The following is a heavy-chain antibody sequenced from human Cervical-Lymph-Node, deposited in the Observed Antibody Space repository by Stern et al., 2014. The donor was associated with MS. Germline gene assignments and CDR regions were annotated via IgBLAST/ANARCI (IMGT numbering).Heavy chain of an antibody. CDR2: IYGEGDT. CDR3: AHGGQDDGDYFAP. J-gene: IGHJ5*02. CDR1: GFSLSTTGVS. V-gene: IGHV2-5*02. D-gene: IGHD4-17*01. Sequence: QVTLKESGPALVKPTQTLTLTCTFSGFSLSTTGVSVGWIRQPPGKALEWLALIYGEGDTRYTPSLRSRLTITKDTAKNQVVLTMTNMDPVDTARYYCAHGGQDDGDYFAPWGQGTLVTVSS.